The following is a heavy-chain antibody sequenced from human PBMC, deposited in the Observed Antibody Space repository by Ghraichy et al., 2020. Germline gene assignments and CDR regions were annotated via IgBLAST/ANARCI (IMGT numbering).Heavy chain of an antibody. V-gene: IGHV6-1*01. CDR3: ARGGDYVTKINYYGMDV. Sequence: SQTLSLTCAISGDSVSSNSAAWNWIRQSPSRGLEWLGRTYYRSKWYNDYAVSVKSRITINPDTSKNQFSLQLNSVTPEDTAVYYCARGGDYVTKINYYGMDVWGQGTTVTVSS. CDR2: TYYRSKWYN. CDR1: GDSVSSNSAA. J-gene: IGHJ6*02. D-gene: IGHD4-17*01.